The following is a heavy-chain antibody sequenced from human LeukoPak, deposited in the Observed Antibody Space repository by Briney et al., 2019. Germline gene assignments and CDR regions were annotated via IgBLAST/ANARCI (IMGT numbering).Heavy chain of an antibody. J-gene: IGHJ5*02. D-gene: IGHD3-10*01. Sequence: GASVKVSCKASGYTFTSYYMHWVRQAPGQGLEWMGIINPSGGSTSYAQKFQGRVTMTRDMSTSTVYMELSSLRSDDTAVYYCARDTGGISLWFGELLNNWFDPWGQGTLVTVSS. CDR1: GYTFTSYY. CDR3: ARDTGGISLWFGELLNNWFDP. CDR2: INPSGGST. V-gene: IGHV1-46*01.